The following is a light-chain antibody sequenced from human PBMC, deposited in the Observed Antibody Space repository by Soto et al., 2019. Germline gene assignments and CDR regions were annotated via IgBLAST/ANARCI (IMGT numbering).Light chain of an antibody. V-gene: IGKV3D-15*01. Sequence: EIVLTQSPDTLSVSPGERATLSCRASQSISRTLAWYQQKSGQPPRLLIYDASTRATGFPARFSGSGSGTEFTLTISSMQYEDCAVYYCQQYNNWPLTFGGGTTVEIK. CDR3: QQYNNWPLT. CDR1: QSISRT. J-gene: IGKJ4*01. CDR2: DAS.